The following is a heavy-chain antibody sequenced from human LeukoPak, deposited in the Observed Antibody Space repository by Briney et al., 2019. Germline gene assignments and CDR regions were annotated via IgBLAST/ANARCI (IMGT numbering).Heavy chain of an antibody. V-gene: IGHV1-18*04. Sequence: ASVKVSCKASGYTFTGYYMHWVRQAPGQGLEWMGWISAYNGNTNYAQKLQGRVTMTTDTSTSTAYMELRSLRSDDTAVYYCAREGYSYGNNWFDPWGQGTLVTVSS. CDR3: AREGYSYGNNWFDP. D-gene: IGHD5-18*01. CDR1: GYTFTGYY. CDR2: ISAYNGNT. J-gene: IGHJ5*02.